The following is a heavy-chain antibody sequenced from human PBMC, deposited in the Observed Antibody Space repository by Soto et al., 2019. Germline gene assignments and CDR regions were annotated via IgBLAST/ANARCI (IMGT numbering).Heavy chain of an antibody. CDR2: IDWDDDK. D-gene: IGHD3-10*01. Sequence: SGPTLVNPTQTLTLTCTFSGFSLSTSGMCVSWIRQPPGKSLEWLALIDWDDDKYYRTSLKTRLTISKDTSKNQVVLTMTNMDPVDTATYYCARTTYYYGSGRSNYYYGMDVWGQGTTVTVSS. J-gene: IGHJ6*02. V-gene: IGHV2-70*01. CDR1: GFSLSTSGMC. CDR3: ARTTYYYGSGRSNYYYGMDV.